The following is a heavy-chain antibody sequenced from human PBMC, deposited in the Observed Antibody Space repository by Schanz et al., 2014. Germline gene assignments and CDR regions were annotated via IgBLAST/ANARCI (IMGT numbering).Heavy chain of an antibody. CDR1: GFIFRSFG. V-gene: IGHV3-7*03. CDR3: VRDELLWFGEVLSLDY. D-gene: IGHD3-10*01. J-gene: IGHJ4*02. Sequence: GQLVESGGGVVQPGKSLRLSCATSGFIFRSFGIHWVRQAPGKGLEWVANIKKDGSEKYYVDSVKGRFTISRDNSNKTVDLQMNSLRAEDTALYYCVRDELLWFGEVLSLDYWGQGALVTVSS. CDR2: IKKDGSEK.